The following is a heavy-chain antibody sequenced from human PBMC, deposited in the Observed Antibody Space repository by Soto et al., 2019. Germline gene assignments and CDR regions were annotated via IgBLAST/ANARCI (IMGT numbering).Heavy chain of an antibody. D-gene: IGHD3-3*01. CDR1: GFTFSSYA. V-gene: IGHV3-48*01. Sequence: GGSLRLSCAASGFTFSSYAISWVRQAPGKGLEWVSAISGSSSTIYYADSVKGRFTISRDNAKNSLYLQMNSLRAEDTAVYYCARDNHPIYDFWSGPEINYYYYYYMDVWGKGTTVTVSS. J-gene: IGHJ6*03. CDR2: ISGSSSTI. CDR3: ARDNHPIYDFWSGPEINYYYYYYMDV.